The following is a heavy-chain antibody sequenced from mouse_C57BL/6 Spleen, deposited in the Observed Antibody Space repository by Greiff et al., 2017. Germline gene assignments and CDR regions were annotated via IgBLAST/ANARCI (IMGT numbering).Heavy chain of an antibody. CDR1: GYSITSGYY. J-gene: IGHJ3*01. Sequence: EVQLQQSGPGLVKPSQSLSLTCSVTGYSITSGYYWNWIRQYPGNKLVLMGYISYDGSNNYNPSLKNRSSITRDTSKNQFFLKLNSVTTEDTATYYCAAYYGNFFAYWGQGTLVTVSA. V-gene: IGHV3-6*01. CDR3: AAYYGNFFAY. CDR2: ISYDGSN. D-gene: IGHD2-10*01.